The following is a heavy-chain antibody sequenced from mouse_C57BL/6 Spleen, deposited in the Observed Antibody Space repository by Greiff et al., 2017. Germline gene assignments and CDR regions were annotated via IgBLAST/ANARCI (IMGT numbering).Heavy chain of an antibody. CDR2: INPNNGGT. CDR3: ASTHYYGSSYWGY. J-gene: IGHJ2*01. V-gene: IGHV1-26*01. Sequence: VQLQQSGPELVKPGASVKISCKASGYTFTDYYMNWVKQSHGKSLEWIGDINPNNGGTSYNQKFKGKATLTVDKSSSTAYMELRSLTSEDSAVYYCASTHYYGSSYWGYWGQGTTHTVSS. D-gene: IGHD1-1*01. CDR1: GYTFTDYY.